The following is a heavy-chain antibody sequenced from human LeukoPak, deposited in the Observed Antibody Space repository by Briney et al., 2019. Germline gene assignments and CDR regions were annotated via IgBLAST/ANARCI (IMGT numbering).Heavy chain of an antibody. CDR1: GFTFDDYA. V-gene: IGHV3-9*01. J-gene: IGHJ4*02. D-gene: IGHD6-6*01. Sequence: PGGSLRLSCAASGFTFDDYAMHWVRQAPGKGLEWVSGISWYSGSIGYADSVKGRFTISRDNAKNSLYLQMNSLRAEDTAVYYCAKVDSSFRDDYWGQGTLVTVSS. CDR2: ISWYSGSI. CDR3: AKVDSSFRDDY.